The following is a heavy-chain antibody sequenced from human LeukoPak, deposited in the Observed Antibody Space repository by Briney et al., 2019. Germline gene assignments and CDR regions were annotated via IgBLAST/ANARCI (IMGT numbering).Heavy chain of an antibody. D-gene: IGHD6-19*01. J-gene: IGHJ3*02. CDR1: GFTFDESA. CDR3: AKAVAAPGAFDI. V-gene: IGHV3-9*01. Sequence: PGRSLRLSCTASGFTFDESAMHWVRQAPGKGLEWVSGISWDSNSIIYADSVKGRFTISRENAKNSLYLQMNGLRAKDTALYYCAKAVAAPGAFDIWGQGTVVTVSS. CDR2: ISWDSNSI.